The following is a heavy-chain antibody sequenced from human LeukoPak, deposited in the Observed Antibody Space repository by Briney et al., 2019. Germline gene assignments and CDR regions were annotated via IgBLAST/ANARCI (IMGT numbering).Heavy chain of an antibody. J-gene: IGHJ6*02. CDR2: IYPGDSDT. V-gene: IGHV5-51*01. CDR1: GYSFSNYW. D-gene: IGHD6-13*01. CDR3: ARQGGSNWYHSYAMDV. Sequence: GESLKISCKGSGYSFSNYWIGWVRQMPGKGLEWMGIIYPGDSDTRYSPSFQGQVTISADKSISTAYLQWSSLKASDTAMYYCARQGGSNWYHSYAMDVWGRGTTVTVSS.